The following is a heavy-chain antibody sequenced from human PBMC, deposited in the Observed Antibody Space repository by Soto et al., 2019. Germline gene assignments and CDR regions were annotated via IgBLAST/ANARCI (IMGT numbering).Heavy chain of an antibody. CDR1: GASISYGGFS. D-gene: IGHD5-12*01. V-gene: IGHV4-30-2*06. CDR3: ARGSGYDSFDY. J-gene: IGHJ4*02. Sequence: QLQLQESGSGVVKTSETLSLTCTVSGASISYGGFSWSWIRQSPGKGLEWIGYISHLENTYLHPSFKSRLTMPIDRTRNQFSLKLSSVTAADMAVYYCARGSGYDSFDYWGQGVLVTVSS. CDR2: ISHLENT.